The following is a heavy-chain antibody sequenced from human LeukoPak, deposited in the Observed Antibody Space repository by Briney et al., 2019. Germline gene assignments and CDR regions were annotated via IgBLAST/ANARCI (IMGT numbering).Heavy chain of an antibody. Sequence: ASVKVSCKGSGYTFINFAINWGRQAPGQRPEWMGWINAGNGNTKYSQKFQGRVTITRDTSASTAYMELSGLTSEDTAVYYCARGPRAAADDYWGQGTLVTVSS. CDR3: ARGPRAAADDY. CDR2: INAGNGNT. CDR1: GYTFINFA. D-gene: IGHD6-13*01. J-gene: IGHJ4*02. V-gene: IGHV1-3*01.